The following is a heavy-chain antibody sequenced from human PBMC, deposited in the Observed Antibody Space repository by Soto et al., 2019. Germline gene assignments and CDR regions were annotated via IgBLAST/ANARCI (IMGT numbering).Heavy chain of an antibody. V-gene: IGHV3-53*01. CDR1: GFTVSSNY. CDR2: IYSGGST. D-gene: IGHD2-21*02. Sequence: EVQLVESGGGLIQPGGSLRLSCAASGFTVSSNYMTWVRQAPGKGLEWVSLIYSGGSTYYANSVKGRFTISRDNSQNTLYLQMNSLRAEDTAVYYCARARGGLSVVTATYFDYWGQGTLVTVSS. J-gene: IGHJ4*02. CDR3: ARARGGLSVVTATYFDY.